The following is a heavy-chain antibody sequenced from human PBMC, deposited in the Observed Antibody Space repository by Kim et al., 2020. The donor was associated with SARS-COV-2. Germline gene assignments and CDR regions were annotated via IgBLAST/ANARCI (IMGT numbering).Heavy chain of an antibody. CDR3: GRGRYSSSWFDP. Sequence: YYNPSLKGRGTISVDPSKNQFSLKLSSGTAADTAVYYWGRGRYSSSWFDPWGQGTLVTVSS. J-gene: IGHJ5*02. V-gene: IGHV4-31*02. D-gene: IGHD6-13*01.